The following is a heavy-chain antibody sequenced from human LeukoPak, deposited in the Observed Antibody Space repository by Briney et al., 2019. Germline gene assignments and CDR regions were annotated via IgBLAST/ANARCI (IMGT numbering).Heavy chain of an antibody. CDR3: ARESDILTGYPFDY. CDR1: GFTVSRNY. D-gene: IGHD3-9*01. Sequence: GGSLRLSCAASGFTVSRNYMNWVRQAPGKGLEWVSVIYSGGSTYYADSVKGRFTISRDDSKKTVYLQMNSLRAEDTAVYYCARESDILTGYPFDYWGQGTLGTVSS. V-gene: IGHV3-66*01. CDR2: IYSGGST. J-gene: IGHJ4*02.